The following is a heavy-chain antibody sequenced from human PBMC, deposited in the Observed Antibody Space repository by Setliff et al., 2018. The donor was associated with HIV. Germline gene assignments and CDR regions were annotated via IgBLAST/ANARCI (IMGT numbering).Heavy chain of an antibody. V-gene: IGHV4-4*07. CDR3: ARPRSGTYRGHYYYYMDV. CDR1: GGSMSPYY. Sequence: PSETLSLTCSVSGGSMSPYYWSWIRQPAGKGLEWIGRLYPSGSTIYNPSLRSRVTLSVDTSKNQFSLKLSSVTAADTAVYYCARPRSGTYRGHYYYYMDVWGKGTTVTVSS. CDR2: LYPSGST. J-gene: IGHJ6*03. D-gene: IGHD3-10*01.